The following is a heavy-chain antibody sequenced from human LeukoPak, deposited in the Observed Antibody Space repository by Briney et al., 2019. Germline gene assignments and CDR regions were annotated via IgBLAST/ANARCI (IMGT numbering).Heavy chain of an antibody. V-gene: IGHV3-74*03. J-gene: IGHJ4*02. D-gene: IGHD5-12*01. Sequence: GSLRLSCAASGFTFSSYWMHWDRQAPGKGLVWVSRINSDGNSITYADSVKGRFTISRDNAKNTLYLQMNSLRVEDTAVYYCAREGRVSGYDFDCWGQGTLVTVSS. CDR2: INSDGNSI. CDR3: AREGRVSGYDFDC. CDR1: GFTFSSYW.